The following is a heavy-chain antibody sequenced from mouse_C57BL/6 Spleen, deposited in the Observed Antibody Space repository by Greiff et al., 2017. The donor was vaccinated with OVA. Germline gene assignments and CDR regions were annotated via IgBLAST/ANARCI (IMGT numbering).Heavy chain of an antibody. Sequence: QVQLQQPGAELVMPGASVKLSCKASGYTFTSYWMHWVKQRPGQGLEWIGEIDPSDSYTNYNQKFKGKSTLTVDKSSSTAYMQLSSLTSEDSAVYYCAREDHAMDYWGKGTSVTVA. CDR3: AREDHAMDY. J-gene: IGHJ4*01. CDR2: IDPSDSYT. CDR1: GYTFTSYW. V-gene: IGHV1-69*01.